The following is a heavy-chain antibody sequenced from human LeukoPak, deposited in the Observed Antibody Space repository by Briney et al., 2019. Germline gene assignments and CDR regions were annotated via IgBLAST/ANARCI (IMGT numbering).Heavy chain of an antibody. V-gene: IGHV3-30*02. CDR1: GFTFSSYG. Sequence: PGGSLRLSCAASGFTFSSYGMHWVRQAPGKGLEWVAFIRYDGSNKYYADYVKGRFTISRDNSNNSLFVQMNSLRAEDIAVYFCAKSRSGSANWALQIFDNWGQGTLVTVSS. CDR3: AKSRSGSANWALQIFDN. CDR2: IRYDGSNK. J-gene: IGHJ4*02. D-gene: IGHD1-1*01.